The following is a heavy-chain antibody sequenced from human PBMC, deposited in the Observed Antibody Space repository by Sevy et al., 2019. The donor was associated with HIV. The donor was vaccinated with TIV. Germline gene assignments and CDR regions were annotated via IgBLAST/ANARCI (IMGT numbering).Heavy chain of an antibody. CDR1: GFPFSNFW. CDR2: IKEDGSEK. J-gene: IGHJ3*02. V-gene: IGHV3-7*03. CDR3: AKDYRGGWDPAAAFDI. Sequence: GGSLRLSCAASGFPFSNFWMTWVRQAPGKGLEWVANIKEDGSEKDYVDSVKGRFTISRDSAKNSLYLQMNSLRAEDTALYYCAKDYRGGWDPAAAFDIWGQGTMVTVSS. D-gene: IGHD6-19*01.